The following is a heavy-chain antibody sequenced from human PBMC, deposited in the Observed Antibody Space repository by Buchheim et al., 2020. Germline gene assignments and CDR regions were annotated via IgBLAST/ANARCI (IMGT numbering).Heavy chain of an antibody. V-gene: IGHV3-74*01. J-gene: IGHJ6*02. D-gene: IGHD4-17*01. CDR3: ASRYGDYYYAMDV. Sequence: EVQLVESGGGLVQPGGSLRLSCAASGFTFSSYWMHWVRQAPGEGLAWVSRIKTDGSGTSYADSVKGRFAISRDSAKNTLYLQMSSLRAKDSAVYYCASRYGDYYYAMDVWGQGTT. CDR1: GFTFSSYW. CDR2: IKTDGSGT.